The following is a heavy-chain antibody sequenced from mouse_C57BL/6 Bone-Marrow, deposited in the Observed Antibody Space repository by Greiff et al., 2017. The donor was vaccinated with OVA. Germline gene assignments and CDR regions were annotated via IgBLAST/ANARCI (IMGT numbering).Heavy chain of an antibody. Sequence: VQLQQSGAELVKPGASVKLSCKASGYTFTSYWMPWVKQRPGQGLEWIGEIDPSDSSTNYNQQFTGKATLTVDTSSSTAYMQLSSLTSEDSAVYCGAREGSGYAMDYWGQGTSVTVSS. CDR3: AREGSGYAMDY. J-gene: IGHJ4*01. CDR2: IDPSDSST. V-gene: IGHV1-50*01. CDR1: GYTFTSYW. D-gene: IGHD1-1*02.